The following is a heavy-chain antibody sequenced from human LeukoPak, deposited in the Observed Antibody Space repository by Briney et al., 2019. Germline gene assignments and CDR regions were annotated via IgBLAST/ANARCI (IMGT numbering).Heavy chain of an antibody. CDR2: MNPNSGNT. Sequence: GASVKVSCKASGYTFTSYDINWVRQATGQGLEWMGWMNPNSGNTGYAQKFQGRVTMTRNTSISTAYMELSSLRSEDTAVYYCARDYRRHYYDSSGRGFDPWGQGTLVTVSS. J-gene: IGHJ5*01. CDR3: ARDYRRHYYDSSGRGFDP. D-gene: IGHD3-22*01. CDR1: GYTFTSYD. V-gene: IGHV1-8*01.